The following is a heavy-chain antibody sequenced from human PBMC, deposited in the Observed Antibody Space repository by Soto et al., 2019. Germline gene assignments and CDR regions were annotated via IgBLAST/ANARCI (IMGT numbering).Heavy chain of an antibody. D-gene: IGHD4-17*01. CDR2: IYYSGST. J-gene: IGHJ3*02. V-gene: IGHV4-61*01. CDR1: GGSVSSGSYY. Sequence: SETLSLTCTVSGGSVSSGSYYWSWIRQPPGKGLEWIGYIYYSGSTNYNPSLKSRVTISVDTSKNQFSLKLSSVTAADTAVYYCARDRDYGGRGAFDIWGQGXMVTVSS. CDR3: ARDRDYGGRGAFDI.